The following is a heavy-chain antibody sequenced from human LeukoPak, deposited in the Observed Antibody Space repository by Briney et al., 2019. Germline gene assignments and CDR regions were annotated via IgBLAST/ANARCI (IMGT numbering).Heavy chain of an antibody. V-gene: IGHV3-23*01. CDR3: ARVAQYLNPQIKYDILTGYLDDAFDI. CDR2: ISGSGGST. D-gene: IGHD3-9*01. J-gene: IGHJ3*02. CDR1: GFTFSSYA. Sequence: PGGSLRLSCAASGFTFSSYAMTWVRQAPGKGLEGVSAISGSGGSTYYADSVRGRFTISRDNSKNTLYLQMNSLRAEDTAVYYCARVAQYLNPQIKYDILTGYLDDAFDIWGQGTMVTVSS.